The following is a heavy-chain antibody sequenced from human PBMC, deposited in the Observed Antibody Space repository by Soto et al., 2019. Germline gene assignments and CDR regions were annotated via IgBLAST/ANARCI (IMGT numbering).Heavy chain of an antibody. J-gene: IGHJ6*02. Sequence: GGSLRLSCAASGFTFSSYAMSWVRQAPGKGLEWVSAISGSGGSTYYADSVKGRFTISRDNSKNTLYLQMNSLRAEDTAVYYCAKRMVRGVITTRLGMDVWGQGTTVTVS. D-gene: IGHD3-10*01. CDR2: ISGSGGST. V-gene: IGHV3-23*01. CDR1: GFTFSSYA. CDR3: AKRMVRGVITTRLGMDV.